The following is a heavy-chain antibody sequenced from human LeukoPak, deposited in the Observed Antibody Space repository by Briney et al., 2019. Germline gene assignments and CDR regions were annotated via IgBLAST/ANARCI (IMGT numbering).Heavy chain of an antibody. Sequence: SQTLSLTCAISGDSVSSNSAAWNWIRQSPSRGLEWLGRTYYRSKWYNDYEVSVKSRITINPDTSKNQFSLQLNSVTPEDTAVYYCARDTTPQYDSSGYTYFDYWGQGTLVTVSS. CDR2: TYYRSKWYN. V-gene: IGHV6-1*01. CDR1: GDSVSSNSAA. CDR3: ARDTTPQYDSSGYTYFDY. D-gene: IGHD3-22*01. J-gene: IGHJ4*02.